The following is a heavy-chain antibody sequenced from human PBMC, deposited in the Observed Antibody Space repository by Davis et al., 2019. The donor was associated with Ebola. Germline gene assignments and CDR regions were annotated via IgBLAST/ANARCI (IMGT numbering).Heavy chain of an antibody. V-gene: IGHV1-18*01. D-gene: IGHD3-3*01. CDR1: GYPFTSYG. CDR2: SYPSNGNT. J-gene: IGHJ4*02. CDR3: VKDFWSDDPGY. Sequence: ASVKVSCKASGYPFTSYGITWVRQAPGQGLEWMGWSYPSNGNTHYAQKLQDRVTMTTDTSTSTDYMELRSLRNDDTAMYYCVKDFWSDDPGYWGQGTLVTVSS.